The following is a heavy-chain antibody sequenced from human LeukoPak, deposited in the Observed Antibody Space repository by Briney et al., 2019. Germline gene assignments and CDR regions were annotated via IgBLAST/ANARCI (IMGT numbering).Heavy chain of an antibody. V-gene: IGHV3-7*03. Sequence: GGSLRLSCAASGFSLSGHWMTWVRQAPGKGLEWVANIKRDGSQKYHVDSVQGRFTISRDNSKNTLYLQMNSLRAEDTAVYYCAKDRPWESSTRVLDYWGQGTLVTVSS. CDR1: GFSLSGHW. CDR3: AKDRPWESSTRVLDY. CDR2: IKRDGSQK. D-gene: IGHD2-2*01. J-gene: IGHJ4*02.